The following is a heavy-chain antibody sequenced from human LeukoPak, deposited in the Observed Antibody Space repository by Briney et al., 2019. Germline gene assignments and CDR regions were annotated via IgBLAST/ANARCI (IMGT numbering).Heavy chain of an antibody. D-gene: IGHD3-10*01. CDR2: IRYDGSNK. CDR1: GFTFSSYG. J-gene: IGHJ4*02. CDR3: AREFRGVISYFDY. Sequence: PGESLRLSCAASGFTFSSYGMHWVRQAPGKGLEWVAFIRYDGSNKYYADSVKGRFTISRDNSKNTLYLQMNSLRAEDTAVYYCAREFRGVISYFDYWGQGTLVTVSS. V-gene: IGHV3-30*02.